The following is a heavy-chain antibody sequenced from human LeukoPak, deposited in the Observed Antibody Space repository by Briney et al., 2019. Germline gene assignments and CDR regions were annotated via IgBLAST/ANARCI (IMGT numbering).Heavy chain of an antibody. D-gene: IGHD1-26*01. V-gene: IGHV4-61*01. CDR1: GGSISGGSYY. CDR3: AREGVGATQFDF. Sequence: PSETLSLTCTVSGGSISGGSYYWSWVRQPPGKGLEWIGYIYYNTGSTTYTPSLKSRVTISLDTSKNQFSLELRSVTTADTAVYYCAREGVGATQFDFWGQGTLVAVPS. J-gene: IGHJ4*02. CDR2: IYYNTGST.